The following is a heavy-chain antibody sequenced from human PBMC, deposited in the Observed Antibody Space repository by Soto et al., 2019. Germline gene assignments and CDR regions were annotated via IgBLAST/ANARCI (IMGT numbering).Heavy chain of an antibody. J-gene: IGHJ6*02. CDR3: ARDLSGRADV. V-gene: IGHV3-74*01. CDR2: MNEDGSTT. Sequence: GWSLRLSCASSVFTFSSYGMHWVRQVPGKGLVWVSRMNEDGSTTDYADSVKGRFTISRDNARNTLYLQMNSLRAEDTAVYYCARDLSGRADVWGQGTTVTVS. D-gene: IGHD3-10*01. CDR1: VFTFSSYG.